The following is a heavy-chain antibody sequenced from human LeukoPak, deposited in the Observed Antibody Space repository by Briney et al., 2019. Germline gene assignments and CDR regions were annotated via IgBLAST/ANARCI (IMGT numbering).Heavy chain of an antibody. J-gene: IGHJ4*02. CDR3: ARGPIWGTYRYGGGNYFDY. V-gene: IGHV3-53*01. D-gene: IGHD3-16*02. CDR2: IYSGGST. CDR1: GFTVSSNY. Sequence: GGSLRLSCAASGFTVSSNYMNWVRQAPGKGLEWVSVIYSGGSTYFADSVKGRFTISRDNSKNTLYLQMNSLRAEDTAVYYCARGPIWGTYRYGGGNYFDYWGQGTLVTVSS.